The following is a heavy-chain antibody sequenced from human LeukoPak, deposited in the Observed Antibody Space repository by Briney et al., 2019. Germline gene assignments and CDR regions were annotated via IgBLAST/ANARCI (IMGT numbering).Heavy chain of an antibody. Sequence: ASVKVSCKASGYTFTSYDINWVRQATGKGLEWMGWMNPNSGNTGYAQKFQGRVTMTRNTSISTAYMELSSLRSEDTAVYYCARGHYDILSGYYYYGMDVWGQGTTVTVSS. J-gene: IGHJ6*02. CDR3: ARGHYDILSGYYYYGMDV. V-gene: IGHV1-8*01. CDR2: MNPNSGNT. CDR1: GYTFTSYD. D-gene: IGHD3-9*01.